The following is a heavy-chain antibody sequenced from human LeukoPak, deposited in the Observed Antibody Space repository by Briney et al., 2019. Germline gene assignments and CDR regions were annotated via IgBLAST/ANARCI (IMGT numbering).Heavy chain of an antibody. V-gene: IGHV3-74*01. D-gene: IGHD2-21*02. CDR3: AREDIAAFRGGDCYTFVY. CDR2: INSDGSST. Sequence: PGASLRLSCAASGFTFSSYWMHWVRQAPGKGLVWVARINSDGSSTSYADSVKGRFTISRDNAKNTLYLQMNSLRAEDTAVYYCAREDIAAFRGGDCYTFVYCGQGALVTVSS. J-gene: IGHJ4*02. CDR1: GFTFSSYW.